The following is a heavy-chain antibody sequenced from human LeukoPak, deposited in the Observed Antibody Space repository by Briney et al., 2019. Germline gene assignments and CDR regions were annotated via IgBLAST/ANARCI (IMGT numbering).Heavy chain of an antibody. J-gene: IGHJ5*02. CDR2: INPNSGGT. D-gene: IGHD2-2*01. Sequence: ASVKVSCKASGYTFTGYYMRWVRQAPGQGLEWMGWINPNSGGTNYAQKFQGRVTMTRDTSISTAYMELSRLRSDDTAVYYCARGRKICSSTSCYEMWWFDPWGQGTLVTVSS. CDR3: ARGRKICSSTSCYEMWWFDP. CDR1: GYTFTGYY. V-gene: IGHV1-2*02.